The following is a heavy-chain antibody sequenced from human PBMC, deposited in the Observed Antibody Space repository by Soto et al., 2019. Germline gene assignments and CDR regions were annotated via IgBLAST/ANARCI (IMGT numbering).Heavy chain of an antibody. J-gene: IGHJ4*02. CDR3: ARDLGFGEFDY. D-gene: IGHD3-10*01. V-gene: IGHV4-61*01. CDR2: IYYSGST. Sequence: QVQLQESGPGLVKPSETLSLTCTVSGGSVSSGSYYWSWIRQPPGKGLEWIGYIYYSGSTNYNPSLKRRVTISVDTSKNQFSLKLSSVTAADTAVYYCARDLGFGEFDYWGQGTLVTVSS. CDR1: GGSVSSGSYY.